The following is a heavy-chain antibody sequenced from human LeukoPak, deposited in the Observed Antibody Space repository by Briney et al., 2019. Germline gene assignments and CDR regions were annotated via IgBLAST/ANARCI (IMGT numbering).Heavy chain of an antibody. CDR2: IYYSGST. CDR1: GVSISSSSYY. CDR3: ARSEGPFDP. V-gene: IGHV4-39*07. J-gene: IGHJ5*02. Sequence: SETLSLTCTVSGVSISSSSYYWGWIRQPPGKGLEWIGSIYYSGSTYYNPSLKSRVTISVDTSKNQFSLKLSSVTAADTAVYYCARSEGPFDPWGQGTLVTVSS.